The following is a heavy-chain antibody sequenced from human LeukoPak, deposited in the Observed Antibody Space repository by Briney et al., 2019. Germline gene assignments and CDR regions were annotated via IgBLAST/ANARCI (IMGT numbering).Heavy chain of an antibody. J-gene: IGHJ4*02. CDR2: INHSGST. V-gene: IGHV4-34*01. CDR3: ARRRVLTYYYDSSGYQYPTHFDY. D-gene: IGHD3-22*01. CDR1: GGSFSGHY. Sequence: SETLSLTCAVYGGSFSGHYWSWIRQPPGKGLEWIGEINHSGSTNYNPSLKSRVTISVDTSKNQFSLKLSSVTAADTAVYYCARRRVLTYYYDSSGYQYPTHFDYWGQGTLVTVSS.